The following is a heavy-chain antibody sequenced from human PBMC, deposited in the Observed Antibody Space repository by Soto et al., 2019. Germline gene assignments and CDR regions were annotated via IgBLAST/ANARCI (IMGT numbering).Heavy chain of an antibody. V-gene: IGHV3-33*01. CDR2: IWYDGSNK. CDR1: GFTFSSYG. D-gene: IGHD1-26*01. Sequence: QVQLVESGGGVVQPGRSLRLSCEASGFTFSSYGMHWVRQAPGKGLEWVAVIWYDGSNKYYADSVKGRFTISRDNSKNTLYLQMNSLRAEDTAVYYCARERVRGRWELIGYFDYWGQGTLVTVSS. CDR3: ARERVRGRWELIGYFDY. J-gene: IGHJ4*02.